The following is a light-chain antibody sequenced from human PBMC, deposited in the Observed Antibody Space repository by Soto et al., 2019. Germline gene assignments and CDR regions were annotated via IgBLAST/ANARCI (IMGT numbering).Light chain of an antibody. V-gene: IGKV3-20*01. CDR3: QQYGSSRGT. CDR1: QSVSSSY. J-gene: IGKJ1*01. Sequence: EIVLTQSPGTLSLSPGERATLSCRASQSVSSSYLAWYQQKPGQAPRLLIYGASSRATGITDRFSGSGSGTDFTLTINKLEPEDVAVYFCQQYGSSRGTFGQGTKVEIK. CDR2: GAS.